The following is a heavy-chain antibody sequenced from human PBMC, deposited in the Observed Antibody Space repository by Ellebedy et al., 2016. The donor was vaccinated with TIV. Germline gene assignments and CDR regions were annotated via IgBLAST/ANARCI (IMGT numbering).Heavy chain of an antibody. D-gene: IGHD5-18*01. J-gene: IGHJ4*02. V-gene: IGHV3-23*01. Sequence: GGSLRLXXAASGFTFSSYAMSWVRQAPGKGLEWVSAISGSGGSTYYADSVKGRFTISRDNSKNTLYLQMNSLRAEDTAVYYCAKDYGGGYSYGSYFDYWGQGTLVTVSS. CDR2: ISGSGGST. CDR3: AKDYGGGYSYGSYFDY. CDR1: GFTFSSYA.